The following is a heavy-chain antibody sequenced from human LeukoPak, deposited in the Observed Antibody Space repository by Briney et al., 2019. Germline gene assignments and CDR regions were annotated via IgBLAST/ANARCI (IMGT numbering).Heavy chain of an antibody. V-gene: IGHV3-66*01. Sequence: GGSLRLPCAASGFTVSGNYLSWVRQAPGKGLEWVSTIYAGGSTYYADSVKGRFTISRDNSKNTLYHQMNTLRVEDTAVYYCARGIAAAASPDYWGQGTLVTVSS. CDR3: ARGIAAAASPDY. J-gene: IGHJ4*02. CDR1: GFTVSGNY. CDR2: IYAGGST. D-gene: IGHD6-13*01.